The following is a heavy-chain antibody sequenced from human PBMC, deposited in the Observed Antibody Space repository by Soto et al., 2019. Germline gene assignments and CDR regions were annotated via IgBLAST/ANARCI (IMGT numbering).Heavy chain of an antibody. CDR2: IGTAGDT. J-gene: IGHJ4*02. Sequence: QRLSCSASGFTFSSYDMHWVRQGPGKGLEWVSAIGTAGDTNYAGSVKGRFTISRENAKNSLYLQMNSLRAGDTAIYFCARAIGPTIFDYWGQGTLVTVSS. D-gene: IGHD3-22*01. CDR3: ARAIGPTIFDY. CDR1: GFTFSSYD. V-gene: IGHV3-13*04.